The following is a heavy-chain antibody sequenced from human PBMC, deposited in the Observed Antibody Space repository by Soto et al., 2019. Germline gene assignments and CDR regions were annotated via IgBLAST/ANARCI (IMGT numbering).Heavy chain of an antibody. J-gene: IGHJ5*01. CDR1: GGSISSYY. Sequence: QVQLQESGPGLVKPSETLSLTCTVSGGSISSYYWSWIRQPPGKGLEWIGFTFYSGSTSYNPSLKRRVTISIDTSEYQFSLKLNSVTAADTAVYYCASMIGDPVLSFDSWGQGTLVAVSS. CDR2: TFYSGST. V-gene: IGHV4-59*01. CDR3: ASMIGDPVLSFDS. D-gene: IGHD3-10*02.